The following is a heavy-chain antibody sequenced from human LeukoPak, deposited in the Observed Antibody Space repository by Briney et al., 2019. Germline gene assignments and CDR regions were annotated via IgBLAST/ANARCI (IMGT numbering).Heavy chain of an antibody. CDR3: SKWGDYDVLTGYYVSDF. J-gene: IGHJ4*02. Sequence: GASLRLSCAASGFIFSNYAMYWVRQAPGKGLEWVSAISGRSDNTYYADSVKGRFTLSRDSSKNTLYLQMNSLRADDTAVYYCSKWGDYDVLTGYYVSDFWGQGTLVTVSS. CDR1: GFIFSNYA. D-gene: IGHD3-9*01. CDR2: ISGRSDNT. V-gene: IGHV3-23*01.